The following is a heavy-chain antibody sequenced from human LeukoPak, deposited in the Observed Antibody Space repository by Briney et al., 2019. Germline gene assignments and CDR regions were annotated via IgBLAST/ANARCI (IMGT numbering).Heavy chain of an antibody. D-gene: IGHD3-22*01. V-gene: IGHV4-59*01. CDR1: GGSISSYY. CDR2: IYYSGST. CDR3: ARSSEGRYYYDSSGFSYYYYYMDV. Sequence: SGTLSLTCTVSGGSISSYYWSWIRQPPGKGLEWIGYIYYSGSTYYNPSLRSRVTISVDTSKKQFSLKLSSVTAADTAVYYCARSSEGRYYYDSSGFSYYYYYMDVWGKGTTVTVSS. J-gene: IGHJ6*03.